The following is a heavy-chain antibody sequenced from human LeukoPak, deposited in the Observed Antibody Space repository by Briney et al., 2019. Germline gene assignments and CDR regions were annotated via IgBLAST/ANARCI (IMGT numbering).Heavy chain of an antibody. V-gene: IGHV3-7*03. D-gene: IGHD3-16*01. CDR2: IKQDGSEK. CDR1: GVIFKDFW. J-gene: IGHJ5*02. Sequence: GGSLRLSCVASGVIFKDFWMIWVRQAPGKGLEWVANIKQDGSEKYYVDSVKGRFTISRDNAKNSLYLQMNTLTTEDTAMYYCAKDAQPRSRWFDPWGQGTLVTVSS. CDR3: AKDAQPRSRWFDP.